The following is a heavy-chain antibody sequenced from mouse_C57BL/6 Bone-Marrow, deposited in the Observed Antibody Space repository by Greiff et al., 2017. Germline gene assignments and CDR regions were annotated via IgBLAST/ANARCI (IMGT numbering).Heavy chain of an antibody. Sequence: VQLQQSGAELVKPGASVKISCKASGYAFSSYWLNWVKQRPGTGLEWIGQIYPGDGDTNYNGKFKGKATLTADKSSSTAYMQLSSLTSEDSAVYFWARDWNSDYYGSKGYWGQGTTLTVSS. J-gene: IGHJ2*01. V-gene: IGHV1-80*01. D-gene: IGHD1-1*01. CDR2: IYPGDGDT. CDR1: GYAFSSYW. CDR3: ARDWNSDYYGSKGY.